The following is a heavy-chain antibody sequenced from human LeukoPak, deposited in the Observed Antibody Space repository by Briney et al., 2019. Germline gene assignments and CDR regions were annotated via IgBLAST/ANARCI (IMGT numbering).Heavy chain of an antibody. CDR2: IYVTGST. CDR1: GGSIGTYY. CDR3: ARHIGGGIEDMDV. V-gene: IGHV4-59*08. J-gene: IGHJ6*03. Sequence: SETLSLTCIVSGGSIGTYYWSWIRQSPGKGLEWIGYIYVTGSTSYNPYLQSRVTISVDTSRNQFFLKTSSVTAADTAVYYCARHIGGGIEDMDVWGTGTKVTVSS. D-gene: IGHD3-16*02.